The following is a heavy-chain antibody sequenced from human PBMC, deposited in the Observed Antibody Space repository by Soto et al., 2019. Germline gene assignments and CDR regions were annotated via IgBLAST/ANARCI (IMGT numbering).Heavy chain of an antibody. D-gene: IGHD7-27*01. Sequence: QVQLQESGPGLVKPSQTLSLTCTVSGDSISNVNYCWSWIRQPPDKGLEWIGHSYDGGSTDNTPSRTSRVTISVDASKDQFSLQLRSVSAADTAVYYCARGPSGDKVDYWGQGTLVTVSS. CDR1: GDSISNVNYC. V-gene: IGHV4-30-4*01. CDR2: SYDGGST. CDR3: ARGPSGDKVDY. J-gene: IGHJ4*02.